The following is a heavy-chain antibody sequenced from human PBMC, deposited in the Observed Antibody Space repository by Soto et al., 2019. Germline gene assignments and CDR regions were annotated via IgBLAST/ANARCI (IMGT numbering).Heavy chain of an antibody. CDR1: GGTFSSYA. CDR3: ARSQGSSTSLEIYYYYYYGMDV. J-gene: IGHJ6*02. CDR2: IIPISGTA. Sequence: GASVKVPCKASGGTFSSYAISWVRQAPGQGLEWMGGIIPISGTANYAQKFQGRVTITADESTSTAYMELSSLRSEDTAVYYCARSQGSSTSLEIYYYYYYGMDVWGQGTTVTVSS. D-gene: IGHD2-2*01. V-gene: IGHV1-69*13.